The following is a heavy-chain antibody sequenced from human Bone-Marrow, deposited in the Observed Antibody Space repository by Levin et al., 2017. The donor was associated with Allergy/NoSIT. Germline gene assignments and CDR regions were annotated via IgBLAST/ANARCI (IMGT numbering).Heavy chain of an antibody. V-gene: IGHV3-15*01. CDR1: GFTFSSAW. D-gene: IGHD3-16*01. Sequence: GESLKISCAASGFTFSSAWMSWVRQAPGKGLEWVGRIKSRVDGETTDYAAPVKGTFTISRDDSKSTVFLQMNSLKTEDTAVYYCTTTPYIWGRFGVDFWGQGTLVTVSS. J-gene: IGHJ4*02. CDR2: IKSRVDGETT. CDR3: TTTPYIWGRFGVDF.